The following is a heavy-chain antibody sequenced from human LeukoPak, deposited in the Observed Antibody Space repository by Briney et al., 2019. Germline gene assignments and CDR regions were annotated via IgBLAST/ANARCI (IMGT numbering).Heavy chain of an antibody. D-gene: IGHD3-22*01. CDR2: ISYDGSNK. Sequence: SLRLSCAASGFTFSSYAMHWVRQAPGKGLEWVAVISYDGSNKYYADSVKGRFTISRDNSKNTLYLQMNSLRAEDTAVYYCARDEYYDSSGYPDYWGQGTLVTVSS. CDR1: GFTFSSYA. J-gene: IGHJ4*02. V-gene: IGHV3-30-3*01. CDR3: ARDEYYDSSGYPDY.